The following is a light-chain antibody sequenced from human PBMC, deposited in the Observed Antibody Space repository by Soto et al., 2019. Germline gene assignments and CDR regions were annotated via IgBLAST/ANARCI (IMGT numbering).Light chain of an antibody. CDR2: HVT. J-gene: IGLJ1*01. Sequence: QSALTQPPSASGSPGQSVTISCTGTSSDVGAYNFVSWYQQHPGKAPKLIIYHVTKRPSGVPDRFSGSKSGNKASLTVSGLQAEDEADYYCSSSAGGNIVYVFGPGTKLTVL. CDR3: SSSAGGNIVYV. V-gene: IGLV2-8*01. CDR1: SSDVGAYNF.